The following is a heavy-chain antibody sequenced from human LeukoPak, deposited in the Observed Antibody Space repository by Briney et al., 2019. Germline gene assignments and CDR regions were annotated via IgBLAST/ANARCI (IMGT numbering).Heavy chain of an antibody. CDR3: AGGEMAKYYYGMDV. CDR1: GGSISSSNW. CDR2: IYHSGST. Sequence: SGTLSLTCAGSGGSISSSNWWSWVRQPPGKGLEWIGEIYHSGSTNYNPSLKSRVTISVDKSKNQFSLKLSSVTAADTAVYYCAGGEMAKYYYGMDVWGQGTTVTVSS. V-gene: IGHV4-4*02. J-gene: IGHJ6*02. D-gene: IGHD5-24*01.